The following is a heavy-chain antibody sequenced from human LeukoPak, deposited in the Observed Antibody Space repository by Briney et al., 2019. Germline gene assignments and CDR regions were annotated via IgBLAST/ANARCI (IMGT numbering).Heavy chain of an antibody. CDR3: VKDLSGSFSFDQ. V-gene: IGHV3-33*06. CDR1: GFTFSSHG. D-gene: IGHD1-26*01. CDR2: IWYDGSNK. Sequence: PGGSLRLSCAASGFTFSSHGMHWVRQAPGKGLEWVAVIWYDGSNKYYADSVKGRFTISRDNSKNTLYLQMNSLRAEDTAVYYCVKDLSGSFSFDQWGQGTLVTVSS. J-gene: IGHJ4*02.